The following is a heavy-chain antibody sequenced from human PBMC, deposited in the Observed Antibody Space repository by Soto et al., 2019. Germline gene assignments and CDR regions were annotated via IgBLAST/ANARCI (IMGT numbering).Heavy chain of an antibody. CDR1: GYTFTSYA. D-gene: IGHD6-19*01. J-gene: IGHJ2*01. CDR2: ISTYNGNT. Sequence: QVQLVQSGTEVKKPGASVKVSCKASGYTFTSYAVSWVRQAPGQGLEWMGWISTYNGNTKFAQEFQGRVTMTTDTATSTAYMEVRSLTSDDTAVYYCARDSGWLSLPLYFDLWGRGTLVTVSS. CDR3: ARDSGWLSLPLYFDL. V-gene: IGHV1-18*01.